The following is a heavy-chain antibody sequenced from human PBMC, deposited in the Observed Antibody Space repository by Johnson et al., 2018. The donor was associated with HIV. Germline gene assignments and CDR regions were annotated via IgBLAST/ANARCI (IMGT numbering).Heavy chain of an antibody. Sequence: MLLVESGGGSVKSGGSLRVSCAASGFTFSNAWMSWVRQAPGKGLAWVGRVKSKTDGSTGYADSVKGRFTISRDNAKNSLYLQMNSLRAEETALYYCARVYNLSAAFDVWGQGTMVTVSS. CDR3: ARVYNLSAAFDV. J-gene: IGHJ3*01. CDR2: VKSKTDGST. D-gene: IGHD3-10*01. CDR1: GFTFSNAW. V-gene: IGHV3-20*04.